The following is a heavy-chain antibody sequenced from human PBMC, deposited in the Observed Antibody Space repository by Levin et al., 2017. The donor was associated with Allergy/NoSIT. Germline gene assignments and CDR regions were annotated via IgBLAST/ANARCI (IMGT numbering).Heavy chain of an antibody. V-gene: IGHV3-23*01. CDR3: ARGRITIFGVVMGYYDYGMDV. Sequence: GGSLRLSCAASGFTFSSYAMSWVRQAPGKGLEWVSAISGSGGSTYYADSVKGRFTISRDNSKNTLYLQMNSLRAEDTAVYYCARGRITIFGVVMGYYDYGMDVWGQGTTVTVSS. D-gene: IGHD3-3*01. CDR1: GFTFSSYA. J-gene: IGHJ6*02. CDR2: ISGSGGST.